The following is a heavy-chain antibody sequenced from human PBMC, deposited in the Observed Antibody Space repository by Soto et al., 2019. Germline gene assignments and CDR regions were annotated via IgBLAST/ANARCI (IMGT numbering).Heavy chain of an antibody. CDR3: TREYYYDSSGYYSSLYNWFDP. J-gene: IGHJ5*02. CDR2: IRSKAYGGTT. CDR1: GFTFGDYA. V-gene: IGHV3-49*03. Sequence: GVLRLSCTASGFTFGDYAMSWFRQAPGKGLEWVGFIRSKAYGGTTEYAASVKGRFTISRDDSKSIAYLQMNSLKTEDTAVYYCTREYYYDSSGYYSSLYNWFDPWGQEPWSPSPQ. D-gene: IGHD3-22*01.